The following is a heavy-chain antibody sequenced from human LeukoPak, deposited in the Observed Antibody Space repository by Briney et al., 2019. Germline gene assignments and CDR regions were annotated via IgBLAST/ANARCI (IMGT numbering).Heavy chain of an antibody. V-gene: IGHV4-30-4*08. D-gene: IGHD2-2*02. Sequence: SETLSLTCTVSGGSISSGDYYWSWIRQPPGKGLEWIGYIYYSGSTYYNPSLKSRVTISVDTSKNQFSLKLSSVTAADTAVYYCARVSGYCSSTSCYTNYYYYYMDAWGEGTTVTVSS. CDR3: ARVSGYCSSTSCYTNYYYYYMDA. CDR2: IYYSGST. J-gene: IGHJ6*03. CDR1: GGSISSGDYY.